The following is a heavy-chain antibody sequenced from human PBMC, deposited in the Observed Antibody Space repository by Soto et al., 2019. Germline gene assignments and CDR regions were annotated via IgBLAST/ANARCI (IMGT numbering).Heavy chain of an antibody. CDR2: IFSSGRT. D-gene: IGHD1-26*01. J-gene: IGHJ4*02. V-gene: IGHV4-4*07. CDR1: GASLLSSY. Sequence: VQLQESGPGLVKPSETLSLSCDVSGASLLSSYWSWVRQPAGKGLEWIGHIFSSGRTSYNPSLKCRGPKAIETPNHNLSLKPKSVNAGDTAVYFWAKGWEVKYFDHWGQGARVTVSS. CDR3: AKGWEVKYFDH.